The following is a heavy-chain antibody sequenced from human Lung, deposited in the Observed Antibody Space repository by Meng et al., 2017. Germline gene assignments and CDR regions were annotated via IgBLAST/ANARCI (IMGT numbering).Heavy chain of an antibody. J-gene: IGHJ4*02. CDR2: INHSGST. V-gene: IGHV4-34*01. D-gene: IGHD4-11*01. CDR3: ARGPTTMAHDFDY. Sequence: VELQWWGAGLLKPSETLSLTCVVSGGSFSDYYWSWIRHPPGKGLEWIGEINHSGSTNYNPSLESRATISVDTSQNNLSLKLSSVTAADSAVYYCARGPTTMAHDFDYWGQGTLVTVSS. CDR1: GGSFSDYY.